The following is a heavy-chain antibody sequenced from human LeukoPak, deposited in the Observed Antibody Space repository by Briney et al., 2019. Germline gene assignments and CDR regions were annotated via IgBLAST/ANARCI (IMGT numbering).Heavy chain of an antibody. CDR3: ARVRDIEYSSSSDAFDI. J-gene: IGHJ3*02. CDR2: IYPGDSDT. CDR1: GYSFTSYW. D-gene: IGHD6-6*01. Sequence: GESLKISCKGSGYSFTSYWIGWVRQMPGKGLEWMGIIYPGDSDTRYSPSFQGQVTISADKSISTAYLQWSSLKASDTAMYYCARVRDIEYSSSSDAFDIWGQGTMVTVSS. V-gene: IGHV5-51*01.